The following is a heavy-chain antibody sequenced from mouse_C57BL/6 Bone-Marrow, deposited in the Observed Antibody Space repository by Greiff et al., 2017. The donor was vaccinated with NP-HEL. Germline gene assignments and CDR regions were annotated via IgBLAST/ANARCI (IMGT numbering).Heavy chain of an antibody. J-gene: IGHJ2*01. V-gene: IGHV1-52*01. CDR2: IDPSDSET. D-gene: IGHD1-1*01. CDR3: ARDYGYYFDY. Sequence: QVQLKQPGAELVRPGSSVKLSCKASGYTFTSYWMHWVKQRPIQGLEWIGNIDPSDSETHYNQKFKDKATLTVDKSSSTAYMQLSSLTSEDSAVYYCARDYGYYFDYWGQGTTLTVSS. CDR1: GYTFTSYW.